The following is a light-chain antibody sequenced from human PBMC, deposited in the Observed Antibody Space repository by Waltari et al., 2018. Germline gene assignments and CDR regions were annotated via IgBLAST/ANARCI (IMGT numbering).Light chain of an antibody. J-gene: IGLJ3*02. Sequence: QSALTQPASVSGSPGQSITISCSGTYSNVGSYDHVSWYHQRPGEAPKLLIYEVLKRPSGVSNRFSGSKSGNTASLPIFALQPDDEGTYYCCTYASSSPRLVFGGGTELSVL. CDR3: CTYASSSPRLV. CDR2: EVL. V-gene: IGLV2-23*02. CDR1: YSNVGSYDH.